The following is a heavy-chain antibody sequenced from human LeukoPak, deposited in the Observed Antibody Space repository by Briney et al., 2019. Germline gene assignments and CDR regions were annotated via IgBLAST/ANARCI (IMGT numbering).Heavy chain of an antibody. V-gene: IGHV3-23*01. Sequence: PGGSLRLSCAASGFTFSSYAMSWVRQAPGKGLEWVSAISGSGASTNYADSVKGRFAIPRDNSKTTMYLQMNSLRAEDTAVYFCAKDLRSLRSATDPHYFDSWGQGTLVTVSS. CDR1: GFTFSSYA. CDR2: ISGSGAST. J-gene: IGHJ4*02. D-gene: IGHD6-13*01. CDR3: AKDLRSLRSATDPHYFDS.